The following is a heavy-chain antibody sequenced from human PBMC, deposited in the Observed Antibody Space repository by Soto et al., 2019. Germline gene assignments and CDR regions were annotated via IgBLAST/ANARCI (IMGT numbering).Heavy chain of an antibody. CDR3: AKDRCSGTSCYFDY. J-gene: IGHJ4*02. V-gene: IGHV3-23*01. D-gene: IGHD2-2*01. CDR2: ISGSGETT. CDR1: GFTFSSYA. Sequence: EVQLLESGGGLVQPGGSLRLSCAASGFTFSSYAMSWVRQAPGKGLEWVSDISGSGETTYYADSVKGRFTISRDNSENTLYLQTNSLRAEDTAIYYCAKDRCSGTSCYFDYWGRGTLVTVSS.